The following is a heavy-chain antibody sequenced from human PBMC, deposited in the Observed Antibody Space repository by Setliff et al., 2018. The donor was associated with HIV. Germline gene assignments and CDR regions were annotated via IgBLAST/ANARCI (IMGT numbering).Heavy chain of an antibody. J-gene: IGHJ4*02. D-gene: IGHD3-3*01. CDR2: IHTSGNA. CDR3: MRGRSITIFGVAYFDF. Sequence: PSETLSLTCTVSGGSISSGTYFWSWIRQPAGKGLEWIGHIHTSGNANYNPSLKSRVTISVDMSNNQFSLKVTSVTAADTAVYYCMRGRSITIFGVAYFDFWGQGTQVTASS. CDR1: GGSISSGTYF. V-gene: IGHV4-61*09.